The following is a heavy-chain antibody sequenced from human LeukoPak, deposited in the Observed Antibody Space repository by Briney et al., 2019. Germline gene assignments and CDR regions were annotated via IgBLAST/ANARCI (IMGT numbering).Heavy chain of an antibody. CDR3: ARLPATAATPDS. V-gene: IGHV1-2*02. D-gene: IGHD2-2*01. CDR2: MIPRSGDT. Sequence: GASVKVSCKTSGYPFIEYYIHWLRQAPGQGLEWVGWMIPRSGDTNYAPEFQGRVTLTRDTSISTAYMELNRLTPDDTAVYYCARLPATAATPDSWGQGTLVTVSS. J-gene: IGHJ4*02. CDR1: GYPFIEYY.